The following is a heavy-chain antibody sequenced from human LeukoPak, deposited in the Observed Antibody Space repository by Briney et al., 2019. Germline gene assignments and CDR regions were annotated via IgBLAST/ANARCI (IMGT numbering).Heavy chain of an antibody. CDR1: GFTFSSYD. D-gene: IGHD5-24*01. CDR2: IGSAGDT. V-gene: IGHV3-13*01. Sequence: GGSLRLSCAASGFTFSSYDMLWVRQATGKGLEWVSGIGSAGDTYYPGSVKGRFTISRENAKNSLYLQMKSLRAGDTAVYYCAREGEDGWIDYWGQGTLVTVSS. J-gene: IGHJ4*02. CDR3: AREGEDGWIDY.